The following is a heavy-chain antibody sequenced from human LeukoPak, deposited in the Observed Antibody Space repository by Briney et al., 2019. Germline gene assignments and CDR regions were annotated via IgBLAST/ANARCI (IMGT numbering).Heavy chain of an antibody. J-gene: IGHJ4*02. V-gene: IGHV3-30*03. CDR2: ISYDGSDK. CDR3: ARVLSGSYDNYFDY. CDR1: GFAFSSYD. Sequence: PGGSLRLSCAASGFAFSSYDMHWVRQAPGKGLEWVAVISYDGSDKYYVDSVKGRFTISRDNSKNTLYLQMNSLKAEDAAVYYCARVLSGSYDNYFDYWGQRTLVTVSS. D-gene: IGHD1-26*01.